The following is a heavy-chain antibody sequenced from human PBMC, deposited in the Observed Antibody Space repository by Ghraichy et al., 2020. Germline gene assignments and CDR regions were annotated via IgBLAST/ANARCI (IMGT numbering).Heavy chain of an antibody. J-gene: IGHJ5*02. Sequence: GGSLRLSCAASGFTFSSYSMNWVRQAPGKGLEWVSSISSSSSYIYYADSVKGRFTISRDNAKNSLYPQMNSLRAEDTAVYYCARDSGYCSSTSCYSWFDPWGQGTLVTVSS. CDR1: GFTFSSYS. D-gene: IGHD2-2*02. V-gene: IGHV3-21*01. CDR2: ISSSSSYI. CDR3: ARDSGYCSSTSCYSWFDP.